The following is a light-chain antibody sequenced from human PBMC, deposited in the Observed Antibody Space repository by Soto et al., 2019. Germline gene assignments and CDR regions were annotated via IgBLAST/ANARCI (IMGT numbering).Light chain of an antibody. V-gene: IGLV2-14*01. CDR3: SSYTSSSTLAG. CDR2: DVS. CDR1: SSDVGGYNY. Sequence: QSALTQPASVSGSPGPSITISCTGTSSDVGGYNYVSWYQQHPGKAPKLMIYDVSNRPSGVSNRFSGSKSGNTASLTISGLQAEDEADYYCSSYTSSSTLAGFGGGTQQTVL. J-gene: IGLJ2*01.